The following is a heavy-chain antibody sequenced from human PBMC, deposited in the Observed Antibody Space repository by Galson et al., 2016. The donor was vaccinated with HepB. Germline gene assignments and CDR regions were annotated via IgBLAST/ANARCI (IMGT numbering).Heavy chain of an antibody. CDR3: ARSACSGGACYSFWYFDI. CDR2: IYPGDSDT. V-gene: IGHV5-51*01. Sequence: QSGAEVKKPGESLKISCTTSGYKFTGKWIGWVRQKPGKGLEWMGIIYPGDSDTRYSPSFQRQVTISADKSTNTAHLPWSSLKAPDTATYYCARSACSGGACYSFWYFDIWGRGTPVTVSS. CDR1: GYKFTGKW. D-gene: IGHD2-15*01. J-gene: IGHJ2*01.